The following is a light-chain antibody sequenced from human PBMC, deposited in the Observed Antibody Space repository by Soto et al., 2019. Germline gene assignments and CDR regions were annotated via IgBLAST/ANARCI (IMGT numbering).Light chain of an antibody. CDR2: AAS. Sequence: DMQMTQSPTSLSASVGDRVTISCRASQSISTYLSWYQQKPGKAPKLLIYAASDLQSGVPPRFSGSVSGTDFTLTISSLQPAEFETYYCQQSYSALWTLGHRTKVDIK. CDR3: QQSYSALWT. J-gene: IGKJ1*01. CDR1: QSISTY. V-gene: IGKV1-39*01.